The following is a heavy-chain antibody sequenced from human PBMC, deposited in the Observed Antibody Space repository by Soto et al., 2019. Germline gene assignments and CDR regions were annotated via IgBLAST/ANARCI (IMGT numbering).Heavy chain of an antibody. V-gene: IGHV1-3*01. CDR2: INAGNGDT. CDR1: GYTFISYA. J-gene: IGHJ4*02. Sequence: QVQLVQSGAEVKKPGASVTVSCKASGYTFISYALHWVRQAPGQRLEWIGRINAGNGDTKYSQQFHDRVTITRDTSASTAYMEVSSLRSEDTAIYYCARSEINYSRFDSWGQGTLVTVSS. D-gene: IGHD2-21*01. CDR3: ARSEINYSRFDS.